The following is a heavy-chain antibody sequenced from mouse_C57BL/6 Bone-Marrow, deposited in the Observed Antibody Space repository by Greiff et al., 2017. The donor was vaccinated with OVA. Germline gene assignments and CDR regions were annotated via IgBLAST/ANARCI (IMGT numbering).Heavy chain of an antibody. CDR2: INPNNGGT. Sequence: EVQLQQSGPELVKPGASVKIPCKASGYTFTDYNMDWVKQSHGKSLEWIGDINPNNGGTIYNQKFKGKATLTVDKSSSTAYMELRSLTSEDTAVYYCARPFITPEKYYFDYWGQGTTLTVSS. D-gene: IGHD1-1*01. CDR1: GYTFTDYN. V-gene: IGHV1-18*01. CDR3: ARPFITPEKYYFDY. J-gene: IGHJ2*01.